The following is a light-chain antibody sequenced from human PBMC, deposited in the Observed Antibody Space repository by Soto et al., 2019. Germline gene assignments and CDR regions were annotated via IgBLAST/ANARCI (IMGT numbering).Light chain of an antibody. CDR3: GTWDSRRSAGV. Sequence: QAVVTQPPSVSAAPGQKVTISCSGSSSNIGNNYVSWYQQLPGTAPKLLIYDNNKRPSGIPDRFSGSKSGTSATLGITGLQTGDEADYYCGTWDSRRSAGVFGGGTKL. J-gene: IGLJ2*01. CDR2: DNN. V-gene: IGLV1-51*01. CDR1: SSNIGNNY.